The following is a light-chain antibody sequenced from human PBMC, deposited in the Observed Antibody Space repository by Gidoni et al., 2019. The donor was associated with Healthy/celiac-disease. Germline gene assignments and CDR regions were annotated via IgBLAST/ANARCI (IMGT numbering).Light chain of an antibody. J-gene: IGKJ3*01. V-gene: IGKV1-33*01. CDR1: QDFSNY. Sequence: DSQKTQSPPSLSASVGDRVHITCQASQDFSNYLNWYQQKPGKDPKLLIYDASNLETGVPSRFSGSGSGTDFTFTISSLQPEDIATYYCQQYDNLPFTFGPGTKVDIK. CDR3: QQYDNLPFT. CDR2: DAS.